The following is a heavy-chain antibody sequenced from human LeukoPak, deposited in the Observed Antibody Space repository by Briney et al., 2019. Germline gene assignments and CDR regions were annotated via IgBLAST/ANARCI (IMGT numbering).Heavy chain of an antibody. V-gene: IGHV4-59*12. CDR3: ARRGIAVAGTLGWFDP. J-gene: IGHJ5*02. Sequence: PSETLSLTCTVSGGSISSYYWSWIRQPPGKGLEWIGYIYYSGSTNYNPSLKSRVTISVDTSKNQFSLKLSSVTAADTAVYYCARRGIAVAGTLGWFDPWGQGTLVTVSS. CDR2: IYYSGST. D-gene: IGHD6-19*01. CDR1: GGSISSYY.